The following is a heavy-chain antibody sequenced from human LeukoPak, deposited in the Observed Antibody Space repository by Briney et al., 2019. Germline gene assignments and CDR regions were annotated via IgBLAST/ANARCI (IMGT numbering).Heavy chain of an antibody. CDR2: INPNSGGT. J-gene: IGHJ5*02. CDR3: AREDGGSYSGWFDP. V-gene: IGHV1-2*02. D-gene: IGHD1-26*01. CDR1: GYTFTGYY. Sequence: ASVKVSCKASGYTFTGYYMHWVRQALGQGLEWMGWINPNSGGTNYAQKFQGRVTMTRDTSISTAYMELSRLRSDDTAVYYCAREDGGSYSGWFDPWGQGTLVTVSS.